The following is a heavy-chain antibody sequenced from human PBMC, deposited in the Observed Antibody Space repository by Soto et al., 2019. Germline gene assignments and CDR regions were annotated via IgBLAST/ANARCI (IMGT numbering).Heavy chain of an antibody. Sequence: QVVQSGAEVRKPGASVKVSCKASGYSVTTYYIHWFRQAPGQGLEWMAIINPNAGSTNYAQNFQGRVTVTRDMSASTVYMELSSLRSDDTAVYYCAAFCSVGGCPQGPWNWGRGTMVTVSS. V-gene: IGHV1-46*03. CDR1: GYSVTTYY. CDR3: AAFCSVGGCPQGPWN. J-gene: IGHJ3*01. CDR2: INPNAGST. D-gene: IGHD2-15*01.